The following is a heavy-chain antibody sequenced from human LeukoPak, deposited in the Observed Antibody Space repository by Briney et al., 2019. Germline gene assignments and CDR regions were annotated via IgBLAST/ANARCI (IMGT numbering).Heavy chain of an antibody. V-gene: IGHV1-18*01. CDR2: ISAYNGNT. Sequence: ASVKVSCKASGYTFTSYGISWVRQAPGQGLEWMGWISAYNGNTNYAQKLQGRVTMTTDTSTSTAYMELRSLRSDDTAVYYCARGGIYDFWSGYEYMDVWGKGTTVTVSS. CDR1: GYTFTSYG. D-gene: IGHD3-3*01. CDR3: ARGGIYDFWSGYEYMDV. J-gene: IGHJ6*03.